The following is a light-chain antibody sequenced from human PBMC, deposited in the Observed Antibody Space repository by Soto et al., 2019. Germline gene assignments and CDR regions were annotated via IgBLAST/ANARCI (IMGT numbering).Light chain of an antibody. Sequence: DILMTQSPDTLSVSLGKSATLSCRASQSVDGYLAWYHQRPGQSPRLLIYGASTRATGVPARFSGSGSGTAFTITITSLQSEDFGVYYCQQYNNWPRTFGQGTRVEVK. CDR1: QSVDGY. CDR3: QQYNNWPRT. J-gene: IGKJ1*01. CDR2: GAS. V-gene: IGKV3-15*01.